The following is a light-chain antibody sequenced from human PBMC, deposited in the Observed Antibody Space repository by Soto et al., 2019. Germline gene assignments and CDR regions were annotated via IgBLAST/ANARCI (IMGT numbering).Light chain of an antibody. CDR3: HSYESNNVV. J-gene: IGLJ3*02. V-gene: IGLV6-57*03. CDR1: SGSIASNY. Sequence: NFMLTQPHSVSESPGKTVIISCTRSSGSIASNYVQWYQQRPGSAPTIVIYEDNQRPSGVPDRFSGSVDISSNSASLTISGLQTEDEADYYCHSYESNNVVFGGGTKVTVL. CDR2: EDN.